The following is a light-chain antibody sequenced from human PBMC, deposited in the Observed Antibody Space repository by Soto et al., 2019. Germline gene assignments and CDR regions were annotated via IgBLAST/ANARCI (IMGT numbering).Light chain of an antibody. CDR1: QSLVHSDGIAY. CDR3: MQGTHWPIT. V-gene: IGKV2-30*02. CDR2: KVS. Sequence: DVVMTQSPLSLPVTLGQPASISCRSKQSLVHSDGIAYFSWFQQRPGRSPRRLIYKVSNRDSGVPDRFSGSGSGTDFALKISRVEAEDVGVYYCMQGTHWPITFGQGTRLEIK. J-gene: IGKJ5*01.